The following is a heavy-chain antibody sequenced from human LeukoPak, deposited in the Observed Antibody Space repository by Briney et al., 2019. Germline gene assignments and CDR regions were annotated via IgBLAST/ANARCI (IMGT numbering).Heavy chain of an antibody. Sequence: QPXGXXXEWIGRIYTSGSTNYNASLKSRVSMSVDTSKNQFSLKLSSVTAADTAVFYCARENSGSYREFDYWGQGTLVTVSS. D-gene: IGHD1-26*01. CDR3: ARENSGSYREFDY. CDR2: IYTSGST. V-gene: IGHV4-4*07. J-gene: IGHJ4*02.